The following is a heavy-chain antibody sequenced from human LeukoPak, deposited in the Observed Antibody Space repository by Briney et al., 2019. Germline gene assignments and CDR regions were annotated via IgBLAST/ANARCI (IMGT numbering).Heavy chain of an antibody. CDR3: AKALRFTSRHGFDY. CDR1: GFTFSDYH. J-gene: IGHJ4*02. CDR2: ISTSNSYI. V-gene: IGHV3-21*04. Sequence: GGSLRLSCVVSGFTFSDYHMNWVRQAPGKGLEWVSSISTSNSYIYYADSLAGRFTISRDNAKNSLYLQMNSLRAEDTAVYYCAKALRFTSRHGFDYWGQGTPVTVSS. D-gene: IGHD2-2*01.